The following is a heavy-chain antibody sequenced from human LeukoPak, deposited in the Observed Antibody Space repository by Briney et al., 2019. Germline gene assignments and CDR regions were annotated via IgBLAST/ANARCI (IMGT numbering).Heavy chain of an antibody. CDR2: ISGSGGST. J-gene: IGHJ4*02. CDR1: GFTFSSYA. D-gene: IGHD3-22*01. V-gene: IGHV3-23*01. Sequence: PGGSLRLSCAASGFTFSSYAMSWVRQAPGKGLEWVSAISGSGGSTYYADSVKGRFTISRDNSKNTLYLQMNSLRAEDTAVYYCAKSIARYYYDSSGYPYWGQGTLVTVSS. CDR3: AKSIARYYYDSSGYPY.